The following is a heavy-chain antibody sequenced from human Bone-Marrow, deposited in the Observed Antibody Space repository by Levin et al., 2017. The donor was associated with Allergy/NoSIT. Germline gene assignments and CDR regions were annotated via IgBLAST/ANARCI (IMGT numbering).Heavy chain of an antibody. CDR2: GFDDDSA. CDR3: AKVAHDYSNYDPEPHQYYYMDV. D-gene: IGHD4-11*01. CDR1: GFTVSSTY. J-gene: IGHJ6*03. Sequence: GGSLRLSCAVSGFTVSSTYMSWVRQAPGKGLEWVSVGFDDDSAYYADSVKGRFTISRDNSRNTVLLQMNSLRGEDTAVYYCAKVAHDYSNYDPEPHQYYYMDVWGKGTTVTVSS. V-gene: IGHV3-53*01.